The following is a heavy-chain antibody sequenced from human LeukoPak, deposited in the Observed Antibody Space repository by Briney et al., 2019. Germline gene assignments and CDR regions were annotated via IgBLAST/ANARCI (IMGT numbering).Heavy chain of an antibody. D-gene: IGHD1-26*01. CDR1: GFTFSIYA. CDR3: AKVVGATTRGYFDY. Sequence: SGGSLRLSCAASGFTFSIYAMSWVRQAPGKGLEWVSTISSSGGSTYYADSVKGRFTISRDNSKNTLYLQMNSLRAEDTAVYYCAKVVGATTRGYFDYWGQGTLVTVSS. V-gene: IGHV3-23*01. J-gene: IGHJ4*02. CDR2: ISSSGGST.